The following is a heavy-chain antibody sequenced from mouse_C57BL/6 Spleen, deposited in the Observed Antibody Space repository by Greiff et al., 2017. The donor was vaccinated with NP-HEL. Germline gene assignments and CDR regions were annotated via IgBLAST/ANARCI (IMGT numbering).Heavy chain of an antibody. D-gene: IGHD1-1*01. CDR2: ISSGSSTI. CDR1: GFTFSDYG. V-gene: IGHV5-17*01. CDR3: ARDGSSYGGAMDY. Sequence: EVMLVESGGGLVKPGGSLKLSCAASGFTFSDYGMHWVRQAPEKGLEWVAYISSGSSTIYYADTVKGRFTISRDNAKNTLFLQMTSLRSEDTAMYYCARDGSSYGGAMDYWGQGTSVTVSS. J-gene: IGHJ4*01.